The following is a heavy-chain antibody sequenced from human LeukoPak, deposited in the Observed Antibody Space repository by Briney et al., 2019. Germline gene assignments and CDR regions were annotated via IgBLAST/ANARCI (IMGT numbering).Heavy chain of an antibody. D-gene: IGHD6-13*01. Sequence: SETLSLICTVSGGSVSSNYWSWIRQPPGKGLEWIGYIYYTGSSNYNPSLKSRVTISVDTSKNQVSLRLNSVTAADTAVYYCARGVYIAAAQYGYWGQGTLVTVSS. CDR3: ARGVYIAAAQYGY. J-gene: IGHJ4*02. CDR2: IYYTGSS. V-gene: IGHV4-59*02. CDR1: GGSVSSNY.